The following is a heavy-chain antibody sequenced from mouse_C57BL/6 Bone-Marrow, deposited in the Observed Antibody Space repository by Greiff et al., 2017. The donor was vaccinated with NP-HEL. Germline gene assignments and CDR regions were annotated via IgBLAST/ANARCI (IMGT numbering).Heavy chain of an antibody. D-gene: IGHD2-2*01. CDR1: GYTFTSYW. CDR2: IHPNSGST. Sequence: QVQLKESGAELVKPGASVKLSCKASGYTFTSYWMHWVKQRPGQGLEWIGMIHPNSGSTNYNEKFKSKATLTVDKSSSTAYMQLSSLTSEDSAVYYCARSRMVTTGGFAYWGQGTLVTVSA. V-gene: IGHV1-64*01. CDR3: ARSRMVTTGGFAY. J-gene: IGHJ3*01.